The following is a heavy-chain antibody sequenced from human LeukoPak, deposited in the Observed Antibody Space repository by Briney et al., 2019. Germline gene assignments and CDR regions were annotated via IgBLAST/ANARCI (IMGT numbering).Heavy chain of an antibody. J-gene: IGHJ4*02. Sequence: PGGSLRLSCAVSGFTFSGYAMSWVRQAPGKGLEWVSVISGSGGSTYHADSVKGRFTISRDNSKNTLYPQMNSLRAEDTAVYYCAKSLRGRETSSFDYWGQGTLVTVSS. V-gene: IGHV3-23*01. CDR3: AKSLRGRETSSFDY. D-gene: IGHD3-10*01. CDR2: ISGSGGST. CDR1: GFTFSGYA.